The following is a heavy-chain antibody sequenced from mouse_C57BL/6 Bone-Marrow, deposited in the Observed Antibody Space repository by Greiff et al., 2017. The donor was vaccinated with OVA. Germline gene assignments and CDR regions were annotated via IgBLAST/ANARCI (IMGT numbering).Heavy chain of an antibody. D-gene: IGHD1-1*01. J-gene: IGHJ1*03. CDR2: INPNNGGT. Sequence: VQLQQSGPELVKPGASVKMSCKASGYTFTDYNMHWVKQSHGKSLEWIGYINPNNGGTSYNQKFKGKATLTVNKPSSTAYMELRSLTSEDSAVYYCARDYYGSSYVGYFDVWGTGTTVTVSS. CDR1: GYTFTDYN. V-gene: IGHV1-22*01. CDR3: ARDYYGSSYVGYFDV.